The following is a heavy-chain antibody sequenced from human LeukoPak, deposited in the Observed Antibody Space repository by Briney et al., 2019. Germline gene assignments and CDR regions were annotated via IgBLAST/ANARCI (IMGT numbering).Heavy chain of an antibody. CDR3: ASQGAYYYYGMDV. V-gene: IGHV1-46*01. J-gene: IGHJ6*02. Sequence: SVXXXXKASXXTFXSYYMHGVRQAPGQGLEWMGIINPSGGSTSYAQKFQGRVTMTRDTSTSTVYMELSSLRSEDTAVYYCASQGAYYYYGMDVWGQGTTVTVSS. D-gene: IGHD3-16*01. CDR2: INPSGGST. CDR1: XXTFXSYY.